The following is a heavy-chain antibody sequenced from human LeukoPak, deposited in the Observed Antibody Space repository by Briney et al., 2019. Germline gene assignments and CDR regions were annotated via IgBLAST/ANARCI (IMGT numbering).Heavy chain of an antibody. D-gene: IGHD6-19*01. CDR1: GFTFSSYW. CDR3: AIDFVDVGWFRVYYFDY. V-gene: IGHV3-7*01. J-gene: IGHJ4*02. CDR2: IKQDGSEK. Sequence: GGSLRLSCAASGFTFSSYWMSWVRQAPGKGLEWVANIKQDGSEKYYVDSVKGRFTISRDNAKNSLYLQMNSLRAEDTAVYYCAIDFVDVGWFRVYYFDYWGQGTLVTVSS.